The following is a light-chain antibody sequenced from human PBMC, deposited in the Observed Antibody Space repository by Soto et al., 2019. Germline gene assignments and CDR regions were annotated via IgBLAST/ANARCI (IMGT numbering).Light chain of an antibody. CDR2: DES. CDR1: QNIRNW. J-gene: IGKJ5*01. V-gene: IGKV1-5*01. CDR3: QQYNTYST. Sequence: IPITQSPSTLSPSVGASATITCRASQNIRNWLAWYQQKPGKTPKPLIYDESSLKSGVPARFSGSGSGTEFTLTISSLQPDDFATYYCQQYNTYSTFGQGTRLEIK.